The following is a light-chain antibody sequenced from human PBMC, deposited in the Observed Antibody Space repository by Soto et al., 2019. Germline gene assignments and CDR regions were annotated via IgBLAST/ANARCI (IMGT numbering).Light chain of an antibody. J-gene: IGKJ3*01. CDR1: QSLGSAY. V-gene: IGKV3-20*01. CDR3: QQYAASPFT. Sequence: EIVLTQSPGTLSLSPGERGTLSCRANQSLGSAYLAWYQQKPGQAPRLLIHGASSRAAAIPDRFSGSGSGTDFTLTISNLGPEDFAVYYCQQYAASPFTFGPGTKVDAK. CDR2: GAS.